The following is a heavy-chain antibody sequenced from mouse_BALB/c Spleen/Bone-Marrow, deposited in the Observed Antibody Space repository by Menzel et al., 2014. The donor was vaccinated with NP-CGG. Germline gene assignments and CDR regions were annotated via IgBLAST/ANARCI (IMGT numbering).Heavy chain of an antibody. CDR1: GYTFTSYW. CDR2: INPSTGYT. CDR3: ARYYRYDGFAY. Sequence: VKLQESGAELAKPGASVKMSCKASGYTFTSYWMHWVKQRPGQGLEWTGYINPSTGYTEYNQKFKDKATLTADKSSSTAYMQLSSLTSEDSAVYYCARYYRYDGFAYWGQGTLVTVSA. J-gene: IGHJ3*01. V-gene: IGHV1-7*01. D-gene: IGHD2-14*01.